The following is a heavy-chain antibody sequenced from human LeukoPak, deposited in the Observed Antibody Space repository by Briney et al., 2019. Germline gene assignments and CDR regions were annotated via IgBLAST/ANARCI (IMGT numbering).Heavy chain of an antibody. CDR2: IYYSGST. Sequence: SETLSLTCTVSGGSTSSYYWSWIRQPPGKGLEWIGYIYYSGSTNYNPSLKSRVTISVDTSKNQFSLKLSSVTAADTAVYYCARQGYGDYFDYWGQGTLVTVSS. CDR1: GGSTSSYY. V-gene: IGHV4-59*08. J-gene: IGHJ4*02. CDR3: ARQGYGDYFDY. D-gene: IGHD4-17*01.